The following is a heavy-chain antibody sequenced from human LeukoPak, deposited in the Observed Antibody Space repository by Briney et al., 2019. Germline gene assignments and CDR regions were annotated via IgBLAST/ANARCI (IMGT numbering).Heavy chain of an antibody. CDR3: AKHTGYRSGWSLFDY. J-gene: IGHJ4*02. CDR2: ISGSGGST. CDR1: GFTFSSYA. V-gene: IGHV3-23*01. Sequence: GGSLRLSCAASGFTFSSYAMSWVRQAPGKGLEWVTAISGSGGSTYYADSVKGRFTISRDNSKNTLYLQMNSLRAEDTAVYYCAKHTGYRSGWSLFDYWGQGTLVTVSS. D-gene: IGHD6-19*01.